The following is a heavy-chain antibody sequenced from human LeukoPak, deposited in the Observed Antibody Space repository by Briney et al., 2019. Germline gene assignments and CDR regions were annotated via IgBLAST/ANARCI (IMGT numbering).Heavy chain of an antibody. CDR2: IYTSGST. Sequence: SETLSLTCTVSGGSISSYYWSWIRQPAGKGLEWIGRIYTSGSTNYNPSLKSRVTMSVDTSKNQFSLKLSSVTAADTALYYCARDRIAAAGLYFDYWGQGTLVTVSS. J-gene: IGHJ4*02. D-gene: IGHD6-13*01. CDR1: GGSISSYY. CDR3: ARDRIAAAGLYFDY. V-gene: IGHV4-4*07.